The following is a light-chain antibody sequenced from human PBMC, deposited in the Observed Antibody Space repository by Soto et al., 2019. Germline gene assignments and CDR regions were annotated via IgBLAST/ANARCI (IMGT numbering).Light chain of an antibody. Sequence: DIQMTQSPSTLSASVGDRVTMACRASQSISSWLAWYQQKPGKAPKLLMYDASSLETGVPSRFSGSGSGTDFTLTISSLQPEDFATYYCQQLNSYPWTFGQGTKVDIK. CDR3: QQLNSYPWT. CDR2: DAS. CDR1: QSISSW. J-gene: IGKJ1*01. V-gene: IGKV1-5*01.